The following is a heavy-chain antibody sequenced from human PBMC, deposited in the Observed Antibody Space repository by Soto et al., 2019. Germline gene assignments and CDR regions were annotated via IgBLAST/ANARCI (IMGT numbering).Heavy chain of an antibody. CDR2: INPKSGGT. D-gene: IGHD2-8*01. CDR3: ARGHSTDCSNGVCSFFYNHEMDV. V-gene: IGHV1-2*04. Sequence: ASVKVSCKASGYSFTDYHIHWVRQAPGQGLEWLGRINPKSGGTSTAQKFQGWVTMTRDSSISTVYMELTRLRSDDTAVYFCARGHSTDCSNGVCSFFYNHEMDVWGQGTTVTVS. J-gene: IGHJ6*02. CDR1: GYSFTDYH.